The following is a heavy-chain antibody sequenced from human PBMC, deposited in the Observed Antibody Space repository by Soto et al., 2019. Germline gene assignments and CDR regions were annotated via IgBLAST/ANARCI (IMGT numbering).Heavy chain of an antibody. CDR3: ARGEITSGDYYMDV. D-gene: IGHD3-16*01. CDR1: GYALTVLS. J-gene: IGHJ6*03. V-gene: IGHV1-18*01. CDR2: ISAYNGET. Sequence: ASVNVYCKVAGYALTVLSMHWVRQAPGKGLEWMGGISAYNGETNYAQKLQGRVTMTTDTSTSTAYMELRSLRSDDTAVYYCARGEITSGDYYMDVWGKGTTVTVSS.